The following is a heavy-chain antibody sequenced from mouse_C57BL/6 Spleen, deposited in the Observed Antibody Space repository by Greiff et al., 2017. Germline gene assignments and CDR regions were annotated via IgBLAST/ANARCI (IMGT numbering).Heavy chain of an antibody. Sequence: EVKVEESGAGLVKPGASLKLSCAASGFTFSSYPMSWVRQTPEQRLEWVATISGGGGNTYYPDSVKGRLTISRDTAKNTWDLQMSSLRSEDAALYYGTRGYSNCVDYWGQGTTLTVSS. D-gene: IGHD2-5*01. CDR1: GFTFSSYP. CDR2: ISGGGGNT. V-gene: IGHV5-9*01. CDR3: TRGYSNCVDY. J-gene: IGHJ2*01.